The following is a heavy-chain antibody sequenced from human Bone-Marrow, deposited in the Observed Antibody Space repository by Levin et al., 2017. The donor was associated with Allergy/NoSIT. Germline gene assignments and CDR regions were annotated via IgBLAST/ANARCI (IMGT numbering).Heavy chain of an antibody. CDR2: FDPEDGEA. J-gene: IGHJ6*02. V-gene: IGHV1-24*01. CDR3: ATKGFRGGPETSYYYALDV. Sequence: GESLKISCKVSGYTLSKLSTHWVRQAPGKGLEWMGGFDPEDGEAIYAREFQGRVTMTKDTSTDTTYMELVNLRSEDTAVYYCATKGFRGGPETSYYYALDVWGQGTTVTVSS. CDR1: GYTLSKLS.